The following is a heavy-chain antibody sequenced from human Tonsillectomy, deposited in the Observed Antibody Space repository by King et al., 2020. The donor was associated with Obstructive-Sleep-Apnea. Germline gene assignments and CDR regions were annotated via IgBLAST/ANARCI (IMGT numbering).Heavy chain of an antibody. J-gene: IGHJ6*02. CDR3: ARFNYYYYGMDV. CDR2: LSSSSSYI. Sequence: EVQLVESGGGLVKPGGALRLSCAASGFTFSSYNMNWVRHAPGKGLEWVSALSSSSSYIYYADSVKGRFTISRENAKNSLYLQMNSLRAEDTAVYYCARFNYYYYGMDVWGQGTTVTVSS. CDR1: GFTFSSYN. V-gene: IGHV3-21*01.